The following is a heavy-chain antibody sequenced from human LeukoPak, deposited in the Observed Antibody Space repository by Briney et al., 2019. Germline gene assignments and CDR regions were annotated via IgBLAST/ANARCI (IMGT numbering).Heavy chain of an antibody. Sequence: PGGSLRLSCAASGFTFSDYYMSWIRQAPGKGLEWVSTVNADVGNTYYADSVKGRFTISRDNSKSTLILQMNSLRVEDTALYYCTKRVKYGGTWDHFADWGQGTLVTVSS. CDR2: VNADVGNT. D-gene: IGHD1-26*01. V-gene: IGHV3-23*01. CDR3: TKRVKYGGTWDHFAD. J-gene: IGHJ4*02. CDR1: GFTFSDYY.